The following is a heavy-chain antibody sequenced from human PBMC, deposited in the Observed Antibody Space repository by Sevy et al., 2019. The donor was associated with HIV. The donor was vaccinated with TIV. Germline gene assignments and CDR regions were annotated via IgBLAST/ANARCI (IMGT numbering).Heavy chain of an antibody. CDR1: GFTFSSYG. CDR2: ISYDGSNK. D-gene: IGHD6-6*01. J-gene: IGHJ5*02. V-gene: IGHV3-30*18. Sequence: GGSLKISCAASGFTFSSYGMHWVRQAPGKGLEWVAVISYDGSNKYYADSVKGRFTISRDNSKNTLYLQMNSLRAEDTAVYYCAKDRTPYSSSSIAWFDPWGQGTLVTVS. CDR3: AKDRTPYSSSSIAWFDP.